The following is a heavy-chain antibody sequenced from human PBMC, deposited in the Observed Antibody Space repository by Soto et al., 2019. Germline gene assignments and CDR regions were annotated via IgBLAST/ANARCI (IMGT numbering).Heavy chain of an antibody. J-gene: IGHJ4*02. Sequence: QITLRESGPTLVKPTQTLTLTCTFSGFSLSTTGMGVGWVRHPPGKALEWLALIYWDDGKRYSPSLNNRLTITKDTSKNQVVLTMTNMDPVDTATYYCAHRISGRPGFRDWGQGTLVTVSS. D-gene: IGHD6-19*01. CDR2: IYWDDGK. CDR1: GFSLSTTGMG. V-gene: IGHV2-5*02. CDR3: AHRISGRPGFRD.